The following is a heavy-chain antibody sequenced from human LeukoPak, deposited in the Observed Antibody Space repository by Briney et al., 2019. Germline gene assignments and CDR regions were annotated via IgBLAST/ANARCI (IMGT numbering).Heavy chain of an antibody. D-gene: IGHD6-19*01. CDR3: ARYTTGWFLDY. Sequence: PGGSLRLSCAASGFTFSSHGMHWVRQAPGKGLEWVAGIWYEGSNKYYADSVKGRFTISRDNSKNTLYLQMNSLRAEDTAVYYCARYTTGWFLDYWGQGTLVTVSS. CDR1: GFTFSSHG. J-gene: IGHJ4*02. CDR2: IWYEGSNK. V-gene: IGHV3-33*08.